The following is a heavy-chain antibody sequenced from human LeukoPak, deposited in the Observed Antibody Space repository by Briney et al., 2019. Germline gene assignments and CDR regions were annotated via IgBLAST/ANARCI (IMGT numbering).Heavy chain of an antibody. V-gene: IGHV3-11*04. Sequence: GESLRLSCAASEFAFSDYYMTWIRQAPGKGLEGVSYISNSGDTTHYVDSVRGRFTISRDSARNSLALQMDSLRVEDTAIYYCARGPRAAVGIYYYYMDVWGKGTTVTVSS. J-gene: IGHJ6*03. CDR1: EFAFSDYY. CDR2: ISNSGDTT. CDR3: ARGPRAAVGIYYYYMDV. D-gene: IGHD6-13*01.